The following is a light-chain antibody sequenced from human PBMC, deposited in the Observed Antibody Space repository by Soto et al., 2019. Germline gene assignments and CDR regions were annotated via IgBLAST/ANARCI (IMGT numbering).Light chain of an antibody. J-gene: IGKJ1*01. V-gene: IGKV3-11*01. Sequence: ENVLTQSPATLSLSPGERATLSCRASQSISTYVAWYQQTPGQAPRLLIYDTSKRATGIPDRFSGSGSGSDFTLTIHSLEPEDFAFYFCQQRTNWPYGWTFGLGTKLEIK. CDR1: QSISTY. CDR2: DTS. CDR3: QQRTNWPYGWT.